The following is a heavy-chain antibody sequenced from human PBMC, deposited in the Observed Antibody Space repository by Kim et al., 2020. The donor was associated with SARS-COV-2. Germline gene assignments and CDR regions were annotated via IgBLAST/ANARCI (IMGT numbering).Heavy chain of an antibody. CDR1: GYTFTSYD. Sequence: ASVKVSCKASGYTFTSYDINWVRQATGQGLEWMGWMNPNSGNTGYAQKFQGRVTMTRNTSISTAYMELSSLRSEDTAVYYCARRSYDFWSGYYGRGWFDPWGQGTLVTVSS. D-gene: IGHD3-3*01. J-gene: IGHJ5*02. CDR2: MNPNSGNT. V-gene: IGHV1-8*01. CDR3: ARRSYDFWSGYYGRGWFDP.